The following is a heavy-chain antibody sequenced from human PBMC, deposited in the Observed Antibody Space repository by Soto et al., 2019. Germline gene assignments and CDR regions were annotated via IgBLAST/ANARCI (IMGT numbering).Heavy chain of an antibody. J-gene: IGHJ5*02. CDR2: INHSGST. D-gene: IGHD6-13*01. CDR3: ARKYSSRWYVWFDP. Sequence: PSETLSLTCAVYGGSFSGYYWSWIRQPPGKGLEWIGEINHSGSTNYNPSLKSRVTISVDTSKNQFSLKLSSVTAADTAVYYCARKYSSRWYVWFDPRGQGTLVTVSS. V-gene: IGHV4-34*01. CDR1: GGSFSGYY.